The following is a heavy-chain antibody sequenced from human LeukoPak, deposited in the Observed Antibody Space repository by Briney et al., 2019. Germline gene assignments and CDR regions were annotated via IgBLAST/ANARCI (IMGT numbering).Heavy chain of an antibody. CDR1: GGSISSYY. D-gene: IGHD3-22*01. CDR2: IYYSGST. V-gene: IGHV4-59*01. CDR3: ARVVYYDSSGYYYFDY. Sequence: SEALSLTCTVSGGSISSYYWSWIRQPPGKGLEWIGSIYYSGSTNYNPSLKSRVTISVDTSKNQFSLKLSSVTAADTAVYYCARVVYYDSSGYYYFDYWGQGTLVTVSS. J-gene: IGHJ4*02.